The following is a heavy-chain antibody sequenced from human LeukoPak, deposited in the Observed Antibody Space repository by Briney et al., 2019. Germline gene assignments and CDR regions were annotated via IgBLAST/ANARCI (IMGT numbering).Heavy chain of an antibody. CDR1: GGTFSSYA. V-gene: IGHV1-69*04. D-gene: IGHD3-16*01. CDR2: NIPILGIA. Sequence: ASVKVSCKASGGTFSSYAISWVRQAPGQGLEWMGRNIPILGIANYAQKFQGRVTITADKSTSTAYMELSSLRSEDTAVYYCAITRGSRDPLGRYYFDYWGQGALVTVSS. CDR3: AITRGSRDPLGRYYFDY. J-gene: IGHJ4*02.